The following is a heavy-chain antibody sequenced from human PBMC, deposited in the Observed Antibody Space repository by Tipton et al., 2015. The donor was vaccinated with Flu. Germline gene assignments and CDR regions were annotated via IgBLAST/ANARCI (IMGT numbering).Heavy chain of an antibody. CDR3: ARDYTNYYYGMDV. J-gene: IGHJ6*02. CDR1: GFTFSDYW. Sequence: SLRLSCTGSGFTFSDYWINWVRRAPGKGLEWVANIRQDGNEIYYVDSVKGRFIITRDNARNTVHLQMNSLRAEDTAVYYCARDYTNYYYGMDVWGQGTTVTVSS. D-gene: IGHD3-16*01. CDR2: IRQDGNEI. V-gene: IGHV3-7*01.